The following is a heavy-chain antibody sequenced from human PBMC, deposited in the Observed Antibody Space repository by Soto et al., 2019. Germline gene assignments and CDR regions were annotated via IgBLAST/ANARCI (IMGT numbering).Heavy chain of an antibody. V-gene: IGHV4-59*01. Sequence: PSETLSLTCTVSGGSISSYYWSWIRQPPGKGLEWIGYIYYSGSTNYNPSLKSRVTISVDTSKNQFSLKLSSVTAADTAVYYCARNYYDSSGYFDYWGQGTLVPVSS. D-gene: IGHD3-22*01. CDR1: GGSISSYY. CDR2: IYYSGST. J-gene: IGHJ4*02. CDR3: ARNYYDSSGYFDY.